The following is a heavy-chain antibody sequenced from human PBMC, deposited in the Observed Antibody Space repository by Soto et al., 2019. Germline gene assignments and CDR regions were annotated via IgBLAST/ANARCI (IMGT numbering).Heavy chain of an antibody. V-gene: IGHV3-30*18. CDR2: ISYDGSNK. CDR3: AKDKDSSWPCSRPYYFDY. CDR1: GFTFSSYG. J-gene: IGHJ4*02. D-gene: IGHD6-13*01. Sequence: PGGSLRLSCAASGFTFSSYGMHWIRQAPGKGLEWVAVISYDGSNKYYADSVKGRFTISRDNSKNTLHLQMNSLRAEDTAVYYCAKDKDSSWPCSRPYYFDYWGQGTLVTVSS.